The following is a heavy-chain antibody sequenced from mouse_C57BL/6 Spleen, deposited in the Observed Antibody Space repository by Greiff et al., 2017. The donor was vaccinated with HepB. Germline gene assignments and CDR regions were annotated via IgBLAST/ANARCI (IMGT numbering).Heavy chain of an antibody. CDR2: IRSKSSNYAT. J-gene: IGHJ1*03. V-gene: IGHV10-3*01. D-gene: IGHD1-1*01. CDR1: GFTFNTYA. Sequence: EVMLVESGGGLVQPKGSLKLSCAASGFTFNTYAMHWVRQAPGKGLEWVARIRSKSSNYATYYADSVKDRFTISRDDSQSMLYLQMNNLKTEDTAMYYCVRDGYYGSPYWYFDVWGTGTTVTVSS. CDR3: VRDGYYGSPYWYFDV.